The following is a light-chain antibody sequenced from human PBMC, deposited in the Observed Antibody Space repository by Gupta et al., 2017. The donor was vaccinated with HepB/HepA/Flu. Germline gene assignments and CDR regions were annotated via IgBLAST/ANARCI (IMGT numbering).Light chain of an antibody. J-gene: IGLJ2*01. CDR2: RNN. CDR3: AAWDYSLSGVL. V-gene: IGLV1-47*01. Sequence: QSVMTQPPSASGTPGARVTFRCSGSSSNIVSNYVYWYPQPPGTAPKLLISRNNHRPSGVPDRFSGSKSRTSAPLAISSLRSDDEADYYCAAWDYSLSGVLFGGGIKLTVL. CDR1: SSNIVSNY.